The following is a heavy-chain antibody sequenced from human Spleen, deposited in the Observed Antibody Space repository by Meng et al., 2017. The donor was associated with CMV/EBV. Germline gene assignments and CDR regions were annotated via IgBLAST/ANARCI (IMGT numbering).Heavy chain of an antibody. CDR1: GFTFSNAW. J-gene: IGHJ4*02. Sequence: WAASGFTFSNAWMSWVRQAPGKGLEWVGRIKSKTDGGTTDYAAPVKGRFTISRDDSKNTLYLQMNSLKTEDTAVYYCTTEPYGGLDYWGQGTLVTVSS. CDR3: TTEPYGGLDY. V-gene: IGHV3-15*01. CDR2: IKSKTDGGTT. D-gene: IGHD4/OR15-4a*01.